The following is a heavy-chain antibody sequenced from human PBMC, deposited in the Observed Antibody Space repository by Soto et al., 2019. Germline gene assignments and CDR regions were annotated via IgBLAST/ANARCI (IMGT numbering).Heavy chain of an antibody. J-gene: IGHJ3*02. CDR1: GFPFSEFA. V-gene: IGHV3-21*01. CDR3: VRDYYDTSGYPNTFDM. CDR2: IGSRTSDI. D-gene: IGHD3-22*01. Sequence: PGGSLRLSCAASGFPFSEFAMSWVRQAPGKGLEWVSFIGSRTSDIYYADSVKGRFTISRDNAKNSLYLDLTRLRAEDTAVYFCVRDYYDTSGYPNTFDMWGQGTMVTVSS.